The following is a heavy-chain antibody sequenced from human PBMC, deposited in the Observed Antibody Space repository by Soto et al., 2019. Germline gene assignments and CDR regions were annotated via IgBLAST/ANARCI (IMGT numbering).Heavy chain of an antibody. CDR1: GGSISSYY. V-gene: IGHV4-59*01. CDR3: ARGIVVPAATGYYYYYMDV. J-gene: IGHJ6*03. D-gene: IGHD2-2*01. CDR2: IYYSGST. Sequence: SETLSLTCTVSGGSISSYYWSWIRQPPWKGLEWIGYIYYSGSTNYNPSLKSRVTISVDTSKNQFSLKLSSVTAADTAVYYCARGIVVPAATGYYYYYMDVWGKGTTVTVSS.